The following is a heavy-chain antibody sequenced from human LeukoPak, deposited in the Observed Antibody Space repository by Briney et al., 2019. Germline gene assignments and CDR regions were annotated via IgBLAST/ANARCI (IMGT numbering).Heavy chain of an antibody. CDR3: AREIGPIQLHLWGSAFDY. J-gene: IGHJ4*01. D-gene: IGHD5-18*01. CDR1: GYTFTGYY. V-gene: IGHV1-46*01. Sequence: ASVKVSCKASGYTFTGYYIHWVRQAPGQGLEWMGWINPSGGSTSYAQKFQGRVTMTRDTSTSTVYMKLSSLRSEDTAVYYCAREIGPIQLHLWGSAFDYWGQGTLVTVSS. CDR2: INPSGGST.